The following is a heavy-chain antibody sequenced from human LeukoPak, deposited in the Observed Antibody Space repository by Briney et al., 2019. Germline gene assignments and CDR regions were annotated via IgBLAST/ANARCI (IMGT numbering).Heavy chain of an antibody. J-gene: IGHJ5*02. Sequence: GASVKVSCKASGYTFTGYYMHWVRQAPGQGLEWMGWINPNSGGTNYAQKFQGRVTMTRDTSISTAYMELSRLRSDDTAVYYCARDISVLRYFDWLSIGWFDPWGQGTLVTVSS. V-gene: IGHV1-2*02. CDR1: GYTFTGYY. CDR2: INPNSGGT. CDR3: ARDISVLRYFDWLSIGWFDP. D-gene: IGHD3-9*01.